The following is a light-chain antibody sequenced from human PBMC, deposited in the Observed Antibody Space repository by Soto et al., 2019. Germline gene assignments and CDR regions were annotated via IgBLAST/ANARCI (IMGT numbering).Light chain of an antibody. CDR3: AAWDDSLNGPV. CDR2: SNN. V-gene: IGLV1-44*01. CDR1: SSNIGSNS. J-gene: IGLJ3*02. Sequence: QSVLTQPPSASGTPGQRVTISGSGRSSNIGSNSVNWYQQLPGPAPKLLIYSNNQRPSGVPDRFSGSKSGTSASLAISGLQAEDEAHYYCAAWDDSLNGPVFGEGTKLTVL.